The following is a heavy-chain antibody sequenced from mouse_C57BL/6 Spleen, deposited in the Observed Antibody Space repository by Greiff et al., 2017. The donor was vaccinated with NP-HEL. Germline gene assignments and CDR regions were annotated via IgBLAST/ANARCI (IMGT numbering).Heavy chain of an antibody. CDR1: GYTFTSYW. Sequence: VQLQQSGAELVKPGASVKLSCKASGYTFTSYWMQWVKQRPGQGLEWIGEIDPSDSYTNYNQKFKGKATLTVDTSSSTAYMQLSSLTSEDSAVYYCAREGQTYWGQGTTLTVSS. J-gene: IGHJ2*01. V-gene: IGHV1-50*01. CDR3: AREGQTY. CDR2: IDPSDSYT.